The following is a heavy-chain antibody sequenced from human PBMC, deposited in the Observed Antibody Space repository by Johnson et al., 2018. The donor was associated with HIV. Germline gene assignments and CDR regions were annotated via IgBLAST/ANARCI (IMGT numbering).Heavy chain of an antibody. Sequence: QVQLVESGGGVVQPGRSLRLSCAASGFTFSSYGMHWVRQAPGKGLEWVAVISYDGSNKYYADSVKGRFTISRDNAKNSRYLQMNSLRAEDTAVYYCARGKGAAAGLDAFDIWGQGTMVTVSS. CDR1: GFTFSSYG. D-gene: IGHD6-13*01. V-gene: IGHV3-30*03. J-gene: IGHJ3*02. CDR2: ISYDGSNK. CDR3: ARGKGAAAGLDAFDI.